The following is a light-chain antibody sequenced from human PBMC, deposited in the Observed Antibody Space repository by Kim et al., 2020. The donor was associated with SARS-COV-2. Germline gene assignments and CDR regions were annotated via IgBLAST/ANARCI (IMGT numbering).Light chain of an antibody. J-gene: IGKJ1*01. CDR1: QSIRNW. CDR2: RAS. CDR3: HQYRSSRT. Sequence: DIQMTQSPSTLSASVGDRVSSTCRASQSIRNWLDWYQQKPGKAPKLLIYRASSLESGVPSRFSGSGSGTEFTLTISSLQPDDFASYYCHQYRSSRTFGQGTKVDIK. V-gene: IGKV1-5*03.